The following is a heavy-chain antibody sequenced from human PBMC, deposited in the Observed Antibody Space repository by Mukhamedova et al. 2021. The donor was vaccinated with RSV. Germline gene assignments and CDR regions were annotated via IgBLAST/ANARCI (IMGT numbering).Heavy chain of an antibody. CDR2: IRSKADGYAI. CDR1: DFA. CDR3: ARLSSYCTNGVCVND. V-gene: IGHV3-73*01. D-gene: IGHD2-8*01. J-gene: IGHJ6*02. Sequence: DFAIHWVRQASGKGLEWIGRIRSKADGYAISYSDAVKGRFTISREDSKNVAYLEMNSLTFADAAVYYCARLSSYCTNGVCVNDWGQ.